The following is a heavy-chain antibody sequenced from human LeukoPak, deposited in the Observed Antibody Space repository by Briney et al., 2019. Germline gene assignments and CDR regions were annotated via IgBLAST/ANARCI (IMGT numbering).Heavy chain of an antibody. Sequence: GGSLRLSCAASGFTFSSYGMHWVRQAPGKGLVWASRINSDGSSTSYADSVKGRFTISRDNAKNTLYLQMNSLRAEDTAAYYCAREPSSGWYGGSYYFDYWGQGTLVTVSS. J-gene: IGHJ4*02. CDR3: AREPSSGWYGGSYYFDY. CDR1: GFTFSSYG. V-gene: IGHV3-74*01. D-gene: IGHD6-19*01. CDR2: INSDGSST.